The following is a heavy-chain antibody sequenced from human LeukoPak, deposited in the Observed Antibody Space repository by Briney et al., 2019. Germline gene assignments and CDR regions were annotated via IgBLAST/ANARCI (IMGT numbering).Heavy chain of an antibody. CDR3: AGRIVVVPAAIHDDAFDI. D-gene: IGHD2-2*01. CDR1: GGTFSSYA. CDR2: IIPILGIA. Sequence: ASVKVPCKTSGGTFSSYAISWVRQAPGQGLEWMGRIIPILGIANYAQKFQGRVTITADKSTSTAYMELSSLRSEDTAVYYCAGRIVVVPAAIHDDAFDIWGQGTMVTVSS. J-gene: IGHJ3*02. V-gene: IGHV1-69*04.